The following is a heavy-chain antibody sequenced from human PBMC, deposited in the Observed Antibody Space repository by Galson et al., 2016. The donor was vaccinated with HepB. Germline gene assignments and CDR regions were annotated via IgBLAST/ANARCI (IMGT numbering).Heavy chain of an antibody. Sequence: SLRLSCAASGFTFSNYALRWVRQAPGKGLEWVSAISDSGAGTYYADSVKGRFTISRDNSKNTLYLQMNSLRAEDTAVYYCAKVDCGGDCKRFDYWGQGTLVTVSS. CDR3: AKVDCGGDCKRFDY. CDR2: ISDSGAGT. D-gene: IGHD2-21*02. V-gene: IGHV3-23*01. J-gene: IGHJ4*02. CDR1: GFTFSNYA.